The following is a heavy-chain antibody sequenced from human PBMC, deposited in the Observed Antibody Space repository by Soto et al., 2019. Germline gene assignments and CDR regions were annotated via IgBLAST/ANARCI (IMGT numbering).Heavy chain of an antibody. CDR2: ISAYNGNT. J-gene: IGHJ5*02. Sequence: QVQLVQSGAEVKKPGASVKVSCKASGYTFTSYGISWVRQAPGQGLEWMGWISAYNGNTNYAQKLQGRVTMTKDTSTSTAYMELRSLRSDDTAVYYCARDGWPTIYVDNGWFDPWGQGTLVTVSS. CDR3: ARDGWPTIYVDNGWFDP. D-gene: IGHD5-12*01. CDR1: GYTFTSYG. V-gene: IGHV1-18*01.